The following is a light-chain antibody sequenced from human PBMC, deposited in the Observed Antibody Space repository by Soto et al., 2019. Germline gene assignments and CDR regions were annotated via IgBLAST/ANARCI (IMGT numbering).Light chain of an antibody. CDR1: QTINNK. CDR3: QQYGSSPGT. J-gene: IGKJ1*01. CDR2: GAS. Sequence: ETVMTQSPATLSLSPGERATLSCRASQTINNKLVWYQQRPGQPPRLLIYGASSRATGIPDRFSGSGSGTDFTLTISRLEPEDFAVYYCQQYGSSPGTCGQGTKGDIK. V-gene: IGKV3-20*01.